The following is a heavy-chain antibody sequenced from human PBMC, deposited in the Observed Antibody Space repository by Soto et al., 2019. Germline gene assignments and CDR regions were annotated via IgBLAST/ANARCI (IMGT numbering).Heavy chain of an antibody. J-gene: IGHJ4*02. Sequence: PXATLSLTCIVSGGSISGYYWSWIRQPAGKELEWIGRIYSDGTTNYNPSLKGRGTMSVDTSKKQISLKLTSVTAADTAMYYCARDRGYRSGSFGSWGQGVLVTVSS. CDR3: ARDRGYRSGSFGS. CDR2: IYSDGTT. CDR1: GGSISGYY. V-gene: IGHV4-4*07. D-gene: IGHD5-18*01.